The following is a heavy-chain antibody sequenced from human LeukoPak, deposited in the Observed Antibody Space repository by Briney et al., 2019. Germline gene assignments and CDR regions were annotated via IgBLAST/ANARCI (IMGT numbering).Heavy chain of an antibody. CDR3: ARDMFLAGTGFDY. CDR2: IYYSGST. V-gene: IGHV4-59*01. D-gene: IGHD6-19*01. Sequence: SETLSLTCTVSGGSISSYYWSWIRQPPGKGLEWIGYIYYSGSTNYNPSLKSRVTISVDTSKNQFSLKLSSVTAADTAVYYCARDMFLAGTGFDYWGQGTLVTVSS. CDR1: GGSISSYY. J-gene: IGHJ4*02.